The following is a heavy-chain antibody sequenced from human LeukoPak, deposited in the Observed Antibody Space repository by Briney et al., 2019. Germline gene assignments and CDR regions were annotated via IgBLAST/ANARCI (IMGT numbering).Heavy chain of an antibody. J-gene: IGHJ6*03. Sequence: ASVTVSFKGSGYTLTKYGISGGGQAPGQGGEGMGWISAYNGKTNYAQKLQGRVTINTETTTSTAYMEVRRLRSDDTAVYYCARVATIVYYYYYYMDVWGKGTTVTISS. V-gene: IGHV1-18*01. D-gene: IGHD5-24*01. CDR1: GYTLTKYG. CDR2: ISAYNGKT. CDR3: ARVATIVYYYYYYMDV.